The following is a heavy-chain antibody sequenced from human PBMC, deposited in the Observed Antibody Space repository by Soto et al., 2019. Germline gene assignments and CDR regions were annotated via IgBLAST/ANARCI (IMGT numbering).Heavy chain of an antibody. CDR3: ARGFSSVSMDA. Sequence: SETLSLTCTVSGDSVSSGGYYWSWIRQPPGKGLEWIGYIYSSGSANYNPSLKSRATISRDTSKNQISLKVASVTAADTAGYYCARGFSSVSMDAWGQGTTVTVYS. CDR1: GDSVSSGGYY. J-gene: IGHJ6*02. D-gene: IGHD6-19*01. V-gene: IGHV4-61*08. CDR2: IYSSGSA.